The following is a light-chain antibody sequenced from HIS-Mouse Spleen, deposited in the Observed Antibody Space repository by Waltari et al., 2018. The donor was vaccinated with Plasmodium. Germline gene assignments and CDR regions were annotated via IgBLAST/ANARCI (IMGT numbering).Light chain of an antibody. J-gene: IGKJ4*01. Sequence: EIVLTQSPGTLSLSPGERATLPCRASQSVSSSYLAWYQQKPGQAPRRLTYGASSRATGIPDRFSGSGSGTDFTLTISRLEPEDFAVYYCQQYGSSPLTFGGGTKVEIK. CDR1: QSVSSSY. CDR3: QQYGSSPLT. CDR2: GAS. V-gene: IGKV3-20*01.